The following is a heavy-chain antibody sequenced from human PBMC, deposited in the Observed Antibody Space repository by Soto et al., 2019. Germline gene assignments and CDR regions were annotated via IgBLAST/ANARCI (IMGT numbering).Heavy chain of an antibody. Sequence: PSETLSLTCTVSGGSISSYYWSWIRQPAGKGLEWIGRIYTSGSTNYNPSLKSRVTMSVDTSKNRFSLKLSSVTAADTAVYYCARSSGSYDYYYGMDVWGQGTTVTVSS. CDR1: GGSISSYY. CDR2: IYTSGST. CDR3: ARSSGSYDYYYGMDV. J-gene: IGHJ6*02. V-gene: IGHV4-4*07. D-gene: IGHD1-26*01.